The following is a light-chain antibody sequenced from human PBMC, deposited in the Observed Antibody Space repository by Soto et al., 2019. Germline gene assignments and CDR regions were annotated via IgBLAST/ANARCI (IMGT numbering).Light chain of an antibody. CDR3: QQYAGTPT. CDR2: DAS. Sequence: EIVLTQSPDTLSLSPGEGATLSCRASHDVSVSLVWYRQRPGQSPRLLIHDASNRATGISARFSGSGSGTDFTLTIGSLEPEDFAVYYCQQYAGTPTFGQGTRLEIK. V-gene: IGKV3-11*01. J-gene: IGKJ5*01. CDR1: HDVSVS.